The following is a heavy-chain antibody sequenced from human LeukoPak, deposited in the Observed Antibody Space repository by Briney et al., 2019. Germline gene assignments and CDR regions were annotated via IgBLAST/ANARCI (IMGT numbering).Heavy chain of an antibody. CDR2: INHSGST. V-gene: IGHV4-34*01. CDR1: GGSFSGYY. CDR3: ARAVTGTSGPYFDL. D-gene: IGHD1-20*01. Sequence: SETPSLTCAVYGGSFSGYYWSWIRQPPGKGLEWIGEINHSGSTNYNPSLKSRVTISVDTSKNQFSLKLSSVTAADTAVYYCARAVTGTSGPYFDLWGRGTLVTVSS. J-gene: IGHJ2*01.